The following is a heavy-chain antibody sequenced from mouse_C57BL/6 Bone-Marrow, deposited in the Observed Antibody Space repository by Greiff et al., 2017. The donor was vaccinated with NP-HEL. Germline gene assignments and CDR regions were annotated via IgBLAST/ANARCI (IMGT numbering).Heavy chain of an antibody. CDR1: GFNIKDYY. CDR2: IDPEDGDT. J-gene: IGHJ2*01. Sequence: VQLQQSGAELVRPGASVKLSCTASGFNIKDYYMHWVKQMPEQGLEWIGRIDPEDGDTEYAPKFQGKATMTADTSSNTAYLQLSSLTSEDTAVYYCTTLLTTVVATDYWGQGTTLTVSS. CDR3: TTLLTTVVATDY. V-gene: IGHV14-1*01. D-gene: IGHD1-1*01.